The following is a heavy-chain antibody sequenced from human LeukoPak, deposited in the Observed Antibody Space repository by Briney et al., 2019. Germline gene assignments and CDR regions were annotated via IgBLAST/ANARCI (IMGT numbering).Heavy chain of an antibody. V-gene: IGHV1-46*01. J-gene: IGHJ4*02. D-gene: IGHD3-10*01. CDR2: INPSGGST. CDR3: ARGGNYYGSGRPGGYFDY. CDR1: GYTFTSYY. Sequence: ASVKVSCKASGYTFTSYYIHWVRQAPGQGLEWMGIINPSGGSTNYAQKLQGRVTMTRDASASTVYMELSSLRSDDTAVYYCARGGNYYGSGRPGGYFDYWGQGTLVTVSS.